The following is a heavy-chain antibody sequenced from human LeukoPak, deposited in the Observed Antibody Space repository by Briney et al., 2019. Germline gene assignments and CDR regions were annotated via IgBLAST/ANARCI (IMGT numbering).Heavy chain of an antibody. J-gene: IGHJ4*02. D-gene: IGHD5-18*01. Sequence: PGGSLRLSRAASGFTFSSYWMHWVRQAPGKGLEWVSLISWDGGSTYYADSVKGRFTISRDNSKNSLYLQMNSLRTEDTALYYCAKLDGYSYGSADYWGQGTLVTVSS. V-gene: IGHV3-43*01. CDR3: AKLDGYSYGSADY. CDR2: ISWDGGST. CDR1: GFTFSSYW.